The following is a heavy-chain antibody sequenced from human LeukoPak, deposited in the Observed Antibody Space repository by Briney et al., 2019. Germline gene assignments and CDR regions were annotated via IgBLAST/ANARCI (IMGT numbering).Heavy chain of an antibody. V-gene: IGHV3-30*02. J-gene: IGHJ4*02. D-gene: IGHD1-1*01. CDR1: GFTFRSYG. Sequence: GGSLRLSRAGSGFTFRSYGMHWVRQAPGKGLEWVAFIRYDGSNKYYADSVKGRFTLSRDNSRDTLYLQMNSLRAEDTAVYYCAREQQGRRAAFDYWGQGTPVTVSS. CDR2: IRYDGSNK. CDR3: AREQQGRRAAFDY.